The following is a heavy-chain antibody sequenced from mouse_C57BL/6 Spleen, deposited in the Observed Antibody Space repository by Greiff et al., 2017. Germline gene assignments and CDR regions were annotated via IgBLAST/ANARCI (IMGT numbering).Heavy chain of an antibody. CDR3: AREGDYSNYDDAWFAY. CDR2: ISYDGSN. D-gene: IGHD2-5*01. Sequence: EVKLQESGPGLVKPSQSLSLTCSVTGYSITSGYYWNWIRQFPGNKLEWMGYISYDGSNNYNPSLKNRISITRDTSKNQFFLKLNSVTTEDTATYYCAREGDYSNYDDAWFAYWGQGTLVTVSA. J-gene: IGHJ3*01. CDR1: GYSITSGYY. V-gene: IGHV3-6*01.